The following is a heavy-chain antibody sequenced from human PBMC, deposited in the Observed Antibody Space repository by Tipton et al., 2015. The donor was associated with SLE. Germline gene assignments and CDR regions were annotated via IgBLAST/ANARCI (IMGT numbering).Heavy chain of an antibody. Sequence: SLRLSCAASGFTFSRYWMSWVRQPPGKGLEWVANIKQDGSAKYYVDSVKGRFTISRDNAKNSLYLQMNSLRAEDAAVYFCARALRGYSGYGSAYWGQGALVTVSS. CDR2: IKQDGSAK. D-gene: IGHD5-12*01. CDR1: GFTFSRYW. J-gene: IGHJ4*02. CDR3: ARALRGYSGYGSAY. V-gene: IGHV3-7*01.